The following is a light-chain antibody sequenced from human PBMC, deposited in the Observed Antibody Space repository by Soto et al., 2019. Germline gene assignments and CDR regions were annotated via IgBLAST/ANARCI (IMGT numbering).Light chain of an antibody. CDR2: GAS. CDR1: QSVSSSY. J-gene: IGKJ1*01. CDR3: QQYGSSPRT. V-gene: IGKV3-20*01. Sequence: EIVLTQSPGALSLSPGERATLSCGASQSVSSSYLAWYQQKPGQAPRLLIYGASTRATGIPDRFSGNGSGTDFTLTISRLEPEDFAVYYCQQYGSSPRTFGQGTKVEIK.